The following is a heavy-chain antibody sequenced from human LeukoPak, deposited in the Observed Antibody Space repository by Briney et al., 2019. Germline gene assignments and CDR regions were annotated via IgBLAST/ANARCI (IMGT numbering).Heavy chain of an antibody. CDR3: AREVWYTPDY. CDR2: ITKSSYI. CDR1: GFTFSGYA. V-gene: IGHV3-21*01. J-gene: IGHJ4*02. Sequence: GGSLRLSCAASGFTFSGYAMSWVRQAPGKGLEWVSSITKSSYIYSADSVTGRFTISRDNAKTSLYLQMNSLRAEDTAVYYCAREVWYTPDYWGQGTLVTVSS. D-gene: IGHD1-14*01.